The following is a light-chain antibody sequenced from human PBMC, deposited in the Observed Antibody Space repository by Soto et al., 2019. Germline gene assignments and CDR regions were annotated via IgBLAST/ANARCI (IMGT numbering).Light chain of an antibody. Sequence: IGLKQSPGTLSLYQGERATLSCRASQSVSSSYLAWYQQKPGQAPRLLIYGASTRATGIPARFSGTGSGTDFTLTINNLEPEDFAVYYCQVRTNWSIAFGRGTRLEIK. J-gene: IGKJ5*01. V-gene: IGKV3D-20*02. CDR2: GAS. CDR3: QVRTNWSIA. CDR1: QSVSSSY.